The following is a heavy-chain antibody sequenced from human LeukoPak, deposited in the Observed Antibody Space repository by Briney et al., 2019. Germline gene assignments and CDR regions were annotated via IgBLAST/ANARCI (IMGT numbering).Heavy chain of an antibody. J-gene: IGHJ4*02. CDR2: IYPGDSDT. CDR3: ARQDLGGWSDY. D-gene: IGHD6-19*01. CDR1: EDSFTNYW. Sequence: GESLKISCKGSEDSFTNYWIGWVRQMPGKGLECMGIIYPGDSDTRYSPSFQGQVTISADKSSSTAYLQWSSLKASDTAMYYCARQDLGGWSDYWGQGTLVTVSS. V-gene: IGHV5-51*01.